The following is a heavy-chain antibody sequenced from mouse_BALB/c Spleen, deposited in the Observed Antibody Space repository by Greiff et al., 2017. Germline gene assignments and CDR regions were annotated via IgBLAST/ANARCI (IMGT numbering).Heavy chain of an antibody. CDR1: GFSLTSYG. CDR2: IWSGGST. V-gene: IGHV2-2*02. J-gene: IGHJ1*01. CDR3: ARFPLYYGSSYWYFDV. Sequence: QVQLQQSGPGLVQPSQSLSITCTVSGFSLTSYGVHWVRQSPGKGLEWLGVIWSGGSTDYNAAFISRLSISKDNSKSQVFFKMNSLQANDTAIYYCARFPLYYGSSYWYFDVWGAGTTVTVSS. D-gene: IGHD1-1*01.